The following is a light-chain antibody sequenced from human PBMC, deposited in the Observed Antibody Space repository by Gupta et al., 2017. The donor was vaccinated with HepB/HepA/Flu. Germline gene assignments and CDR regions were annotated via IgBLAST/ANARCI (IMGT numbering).Light chain of an antibody. Sequence: QSVLMQTPSVSATPGQRVTISCSGSSSNIGTNAVYWFQELPGTAPKLLMHRNSERPSGVPDRFSGAKSGASASLAITGLRAGDEADYYCATWDASLSVLVFGGGTKLTVL. CDR3: ATWDASLSVLV. CDR1: SSNIGTNA. V-gene: IGLV1-47*01. J-gene: IGLJ3*02. CDR2: RNS.